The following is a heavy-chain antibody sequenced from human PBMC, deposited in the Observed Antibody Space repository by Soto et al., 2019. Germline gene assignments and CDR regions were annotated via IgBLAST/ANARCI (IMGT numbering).Heavy chain of an antibody. CDR1: GGSISGTTYS. D-gene: IGHD6-13*01. CDR3: ARGQGAAAGHSIFDY. J-gene: IGHJ4*02. CDR2: IYDSGNT. V-gene: IGHV4-30-2*01. Sequence: QLQLQESGSGLVKPSQTLSLTCAVSGGSISGTTYSWSWIRQPPGKGLEWIGYIYDSGNTYYNPSLKIQFSISVDRSKNQFSLKLSSLTAADTAVYYCARGQGAAAGHSIFDYWGQGALVTVSS.